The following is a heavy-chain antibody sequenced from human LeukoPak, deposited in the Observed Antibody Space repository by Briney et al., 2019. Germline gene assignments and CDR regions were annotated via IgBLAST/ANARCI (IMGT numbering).Heavy chain of an antibody. J-gene: IGHJ5*02. CDR1: GGSISSSSYY. CDR2: IYYSGST. Sequence: SETLSLTCTVSGGSISSSSYYWGWIRQPPGKGLEWIGSIYYSGSTYYNPSLKSRVTISVDTSKNQFSLKLSSVTAADTAVYYCATGRWLQWLHWFDPWGQGTLVTVSS. CDR3: ATGRWLQWLHWFDP. D-gene: IGHD5-24*01. V-gene: IGHV4-39*01.